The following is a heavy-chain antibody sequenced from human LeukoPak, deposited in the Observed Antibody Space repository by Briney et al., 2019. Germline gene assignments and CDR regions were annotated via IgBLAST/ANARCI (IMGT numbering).Heavy chain of an antibody. CDR3: GKTTTGYSSGRNPAWPVDY. D-gene: IGHD6-19*01. V-gene: IGHV3-23*01. Sequence: GGSLRLSCTASGFTFSSYAMYWVRQAPGKGLEWVSGVFGSGGSAHYADSVKGRFTISRDNSQNTVYLQMNSLRAEDTAVYYCGKTTTGYSSGRNPAWPVDYWGQGTLVTVSS. CDR1: GFTFSSYA. J-gene: IGHJ4*02. CDR2: VFGSGGSA.